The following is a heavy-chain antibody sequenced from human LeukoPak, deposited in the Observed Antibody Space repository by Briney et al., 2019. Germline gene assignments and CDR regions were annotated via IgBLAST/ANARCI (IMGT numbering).Heavy chain of an antibody. CDR3: VTGYYEPFDN. CDR1: GASLSSYY. J-gene: IGHJ4*02. V-gene: IGHV4-59*01. D-gene: IGHD3-22*01. CDR2: ISDTGKT. Sequence: TSETLSLTCSVSGASLSSYYWGWIRQSPGKGLEWLGYISDTGKTDYNPSLKSRGTLSLDTPKNQFSLRLTSVTAADTAVYYCVTGYYEPFDNWGQGTLVTVSS.